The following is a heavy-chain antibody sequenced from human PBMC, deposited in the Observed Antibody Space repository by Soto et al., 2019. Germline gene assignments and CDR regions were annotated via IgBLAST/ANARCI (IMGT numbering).Heavy chain of an antibody. V-gene: IGHV4-59*01. D-gene: IGHD3-22*01. CDR1: GGSIISYY. J-gene: IGHJ3*02. CDR2: IYYSGST. CDR3: ARDRGGYVMNYYDSSGYIDAFDI. Sequence: SETLSLTCTVSGGSIISYYWSWIRQPPGKGLEWIGYIYYSGSTNYNPSLKGRVTISVDTSKNQFSLKLSSVTAADTAVYYCARDRGGYVMNYYDSSGYIDAFDIWGQGTMVTVSS.